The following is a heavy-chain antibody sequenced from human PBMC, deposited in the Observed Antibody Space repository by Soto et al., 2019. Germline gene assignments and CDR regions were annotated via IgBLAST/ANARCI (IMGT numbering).Heavy chain of an antibody. CDR3: ARQRTTVVTQAYFAH. Sequence: TYIVSAEILRSRSYYWCWIRQQPEKGLEWIGSIYYSGRTYYNPSFKSRVTISIDTSKNQFSLKLSSVTAPDTAVYYCARQRTTVVTQAYFAHWGQGALVTVS. J-gene: IGHJ4*02. CDR1: AEILRSRSYY. CDR2: IYYSGRT. D-gene: IGHD2-21*02. V-gene: IGHV4-39*01.